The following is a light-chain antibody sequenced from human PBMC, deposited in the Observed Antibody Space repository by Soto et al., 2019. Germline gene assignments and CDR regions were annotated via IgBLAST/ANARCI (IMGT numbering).Light chain of an antibody. CDR2: LAS. CDR3: HQRESWPRT. J-gene: IGKJ1*01. CDR1: QAVNTS. Sequence: EIVFTQSPTTLSSFPGDSVTLSCRASQAVNTSLTWHQHIPGQAPRLLIYLASNRAAGVPSRFSGNGSGTDFTLTLSNVEPEDLAVYYCHQRESWPRTFGQGT. V-gene: IGKV3-11*01.